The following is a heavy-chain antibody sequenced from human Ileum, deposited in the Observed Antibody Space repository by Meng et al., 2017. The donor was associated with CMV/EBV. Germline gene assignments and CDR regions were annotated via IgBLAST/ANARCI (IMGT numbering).Heavy chain of an antibody. CDR2: LYYSGST. CDR1: GDSVSSDSYY. Sequence: SETLSLTCTVSGDSVSSDSYYWTWVRQPPGKGLEWIGHLYYSGSTNYNPSLKSRVSMSLDTSKNQFSLKLSSVTAADTAVYYCARDHLTTTDHWGYYAMDVWGQGTTVTVSS. V-gene: IGHV4-61*01. D-gene: IGHD7-27*01. J-gene: IGHJ6*02. CDR3: ARDHLTTTDHWGYYAMDV.